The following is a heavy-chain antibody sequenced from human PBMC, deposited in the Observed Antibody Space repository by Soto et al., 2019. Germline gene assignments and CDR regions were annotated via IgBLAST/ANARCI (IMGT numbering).Heavy chain of an antibody. CDR1: GGTFSSYA. V-gene: IGHV1-69*13. D-gene: IGHD5-18*01. CDR3: ARDPVKNVDTAMVDY. CDR2: IIPIFGTA. J-gene: IGHJ4*02. Sequence: ASVKVSCKASGGTFSSYAISWVRQAPGQGLEWMGGIIPIFGTANYAQKFQGRVTITADESTSTAYMELSSLRSEDTAVYYCARDPVKNVDTAMVDYWGQGTLVTVSS.